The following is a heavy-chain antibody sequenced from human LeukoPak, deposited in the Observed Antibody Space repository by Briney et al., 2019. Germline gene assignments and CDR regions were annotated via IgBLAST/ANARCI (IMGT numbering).Heavy chain of an antibody. CDR3: ARDFAPNIVVVPAAEVRYYYYYMDV. CDR1: GFTVSSNY. V-gene: IGHV3-21*01. CDR2: ISSSSSYI. D-gene: IGHD2-2*01. Sequence: GGSLRLSCAASGFTVSSNYMSWVRQAPGKGLEWVSSISSSSSYIYYADSVKGRFTISRDNAKNSLYLQMNSLRAEDTAVYYCARDFAPNIVVVPAAEVRYYYYYMDVWGKGTTVTVSS. J-gene: IGHJ6*03.